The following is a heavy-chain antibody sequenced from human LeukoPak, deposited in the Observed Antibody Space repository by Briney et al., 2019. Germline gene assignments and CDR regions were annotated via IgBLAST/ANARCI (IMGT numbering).Heavy chain of an antibody. CDR1: GFPFSTYW. V-gene: IGHV3-7*01. D-gene: IGHD1-26*01. CDR2: IKHDGTAT. Sequence: GGSLRLSCAASGFPFSTYWMSWVRQAPGKGPEWVANIKHDGTATYYGDSVKGRFTISRDNAKNSLYLQMSSLRVEDTAMFYCAREIVGAHTEFGFWGQGTLVSVSS. J-gene: IGHJ4*02. CDR3: AREIVGAHTEFGF.